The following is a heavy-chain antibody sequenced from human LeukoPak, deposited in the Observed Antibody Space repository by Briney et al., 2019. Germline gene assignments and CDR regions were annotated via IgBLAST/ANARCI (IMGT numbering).Heavy chain of an antibody. CDR1: GGTFSSYA. D-gene: IGHD3-22*01. J-gene: IGHJ4*02. V-gene: IGHV1-69*13. Sequence: ASVKVSCKASGGTFSSYAISWVRQAPGQGLEWMGGIIPIFGTANYAQKFQGRVTITADESTSTAYMELSSLRSEDTAVYYCGRGDLDDSSGYPCGDWGQGTLVTVSS. CDR2: IIPIFGTA. CDR3: GRGDLDDSSGYPCGD.